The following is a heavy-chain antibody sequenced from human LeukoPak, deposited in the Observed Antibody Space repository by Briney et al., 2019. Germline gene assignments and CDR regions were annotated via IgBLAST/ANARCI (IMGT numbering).Heavy chain of an antibody. CDR2: IWYDGSNE. CDR3: ARIYNKDCTGGSCTVDL. J-gene: IGHJ3*01. V-gene: IGHV3-33*01. D-gene: IGHD2-15*01. CDR1: GLTLSSYA. Sequence: LPGGSLRLSCTASGLTLSSYAMHWVRQAPGKGLEWVAVIWYDGSNEHYGDSVKGRFTISRDTSKNTLYLQMNSLRAADTAVYYCARIYNKDCTGGSCTVDLWGQGTMVTVSS.